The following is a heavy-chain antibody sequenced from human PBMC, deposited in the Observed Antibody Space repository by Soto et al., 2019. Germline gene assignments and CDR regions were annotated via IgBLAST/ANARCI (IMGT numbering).Heavy chain of an antibody. J-gene: IGHJ6*02. Sequence: GESLKISCKGSGYTFTNYWIGWVRQMPGKGLEWMGIIYPGDSDTRYSPSFQGQVTISADKSISTAYLQWSSLKASDTAMYYCARHDILTGSPQLLDVWGQGTTVTVSS. D-gene: IGHD3-9*01. CDR1: GYTFTNYW. CDR2: IYPGDSDT. CDR3: ARHDILTGSPQLLDV. V-gene: IGHV5-51*01.